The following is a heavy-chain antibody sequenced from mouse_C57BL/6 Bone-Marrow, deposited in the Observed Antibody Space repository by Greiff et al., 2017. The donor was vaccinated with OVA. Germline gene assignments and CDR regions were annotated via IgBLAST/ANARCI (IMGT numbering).Heavy chain of an antibody. CDR1: GYSITSGYY. Sequence: EVKLQESGPGLVKPSQSLSLTCSVTGYSITSGYYWNWIRQFPGNKLEWMGYISYDGSNNYNPSLKNRISITRDTSKNQFFLKLNSVTTEDTATYYCARGDSSGYWFAYWGQGTLVTVSA. J-gene: IGHJ3*01. V-gene: IGHV3-6*01. D-gene: IGHD3-2*02. CDR3: ARGDSSGYWFAY. CDR2: ISYDGSN.